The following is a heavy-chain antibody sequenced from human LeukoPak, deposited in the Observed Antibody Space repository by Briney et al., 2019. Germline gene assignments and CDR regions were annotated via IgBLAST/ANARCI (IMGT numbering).Heavy chain of an antibody. Sequence: GESLKISCKGSGYSFTSYWIGWVRQMPGKGLEWMGIIYPGDSDTRYSPSFQGQVTISADKPISTAYLQWSSLKASDTAMHYCARHITIFGVVGPFDYWGQGTLVTVSS. J-gene: IGHJ4*02. V-gene: IGHV5-51*01. CDR3: ARHITIFGVVGPFDY. CDR1: GYSFTSYW. D-gene: IGHD3-3*01. CDR2: IYPGDSDT.